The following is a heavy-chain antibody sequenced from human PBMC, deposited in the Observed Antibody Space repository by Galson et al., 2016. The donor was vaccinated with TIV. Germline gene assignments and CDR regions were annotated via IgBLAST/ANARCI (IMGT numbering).Heavy chain of an antibody. Sequence: SVKVSCKASGGTFSSYVIKWVRQAPGQGLEWMGEIIPMFGTANYAQKFQGRVTITADESKSTAYMELISLRSEDTAVYYCAKDRNTAFDTHYSYYGLDVWGQGTTVIVSS. CDR2: IIPMFGTA. CDR3: AKDRNTAFDTHYSYYGLDV. CDR1: GGTFSSYV. V-gene: IGHV1-69*13. J-gene: IGHJ6*02. D-gene: IGHD5-18*01.